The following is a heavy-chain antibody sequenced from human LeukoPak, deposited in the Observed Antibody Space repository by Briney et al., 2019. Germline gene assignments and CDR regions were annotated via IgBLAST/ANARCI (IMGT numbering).Heavy chain of an antibody. CDR1: GGSSSSRSYY. Sequence: SETLSLTCIVSGGSSSSRSYYWGWIRQPPGRGLEWIGSIHYSGSTDFNPSLKSRVTISVDTSQNQFSLKLSSVTAADTAIYYCARLKYTYYYDSTGYYTDYWGQGTLVTVSS. V-gene: IGHV4-39*01. J-gene: IGHJ4*02. CDR3: ARLKYTYYYDSTGYYTDY. CDR2: IHYSGST. D-gene: IGHD3-22*01.